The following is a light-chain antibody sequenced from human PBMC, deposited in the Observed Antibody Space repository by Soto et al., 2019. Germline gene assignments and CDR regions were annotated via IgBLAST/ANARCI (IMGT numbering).Light chain of an antibody. Sequence: EIVLTQSPATLSLSPGERATLSCRASQSLSSYLAWYQQKPGQAPRLLIYDASNRATGIPARFSGSGSGTDFTLTISSLEPEDLAVYYCQQRSNWPPWTFGQGTKVDIK. CDR2: DAS. CDR1: QSLSSY. V-gene: IGKV3-11*01. CDR3: QQRSNWPPWT. J-gene: IGKJ1*01.